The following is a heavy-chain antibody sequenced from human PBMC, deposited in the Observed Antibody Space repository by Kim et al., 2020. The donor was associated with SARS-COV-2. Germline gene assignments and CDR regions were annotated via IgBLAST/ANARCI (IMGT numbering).Heavy chain of an antibody. CDR3: ARHYYDSSGADY. J-gene: IGHJ4*02. D-gene: IGHD3-22*01. V-gene: IGHV3-11*03. Sequence: GGSLRLSCAASGFTFSDYYMSWIRQAPGKGLEWVSYISSSSSYTNYADSVKGRFTISRDNAKNSLYLQMNSLRAEDTAVYYCARHYYDSSGADYWGQGTLVTVSS. CDR1: GFTFSDYY. CDR2: ISSSSSYT.